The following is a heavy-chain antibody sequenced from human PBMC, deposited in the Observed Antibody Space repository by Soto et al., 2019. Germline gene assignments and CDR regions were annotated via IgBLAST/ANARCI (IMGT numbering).Heavy chain of an antibody. J-gene: IGHJ5*02. CDR1: GFTFSSYG. CDR3: AKDLSEGNDGGWFAP. Sequence: QVQLVESGGGVVQPGRSLRLSCAASGFTFSSYGMHWVRQAPGKGLEWVAVISYDGSNKYYADSVKGRFTISRDNSKNTLYLQMNSLRAEDTAVYYCAKDLSEGNDGGWFAPWGQGTLVTVSS. D-gene: IGHD1-1*01. CDR2: ISYDGSNK. V-gene: IGHV3-30*18.